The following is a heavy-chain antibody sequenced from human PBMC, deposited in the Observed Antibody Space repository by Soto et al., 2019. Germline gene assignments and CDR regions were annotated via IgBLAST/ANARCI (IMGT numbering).Heavy chain of an antibody. D-gene: IGHD3-10*01. CDR3: ASDYGSGSYYYFDY. CDR1: GGTFSSYA. V-gene: IGHV1-69*13. Sequence: SVKVSCKASGGTFSSYAISWVRQAPGQGLEWMGGIIPIFGTANYAQKFQGRVTITADESTSTAYMELSSLRSEDTAVYYCASDYGSGSYYYFDYWGQGTLVTVSS. J-gene: IGHJ4*02. CDR2: IIPIFGTA.